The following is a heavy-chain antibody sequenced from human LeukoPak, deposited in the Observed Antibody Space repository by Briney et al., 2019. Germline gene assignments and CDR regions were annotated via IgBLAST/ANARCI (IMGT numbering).Heavy chain of an antibody. D-gene: IGHD6-13*01. V-gene: IGHV3-23*01. Sequence: GGSLRLSCAASGFTFSSYAMSWVRQAPGKGLEWVSAISGSGGSTYYADSVKGRFTISRDNSKNTLYLQMNSLRAEDTAVYYCAKDREMYSSSWYTADYWGQGTLVTVSS. CDR3: AKDREMYSSSWYTADY. CDR1: GFTFSSYA. CDR2: ISGSGGST. J-gene: IGHJ4*02.